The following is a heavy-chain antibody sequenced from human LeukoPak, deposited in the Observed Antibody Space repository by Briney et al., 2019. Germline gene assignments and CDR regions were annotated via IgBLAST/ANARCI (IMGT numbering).Heavy chain of an antibody. V-gene: IGHV3-73*01. Sequence: GGSLRLSCAASGFTFSGSTMHWVRQASGKGLEWVGRIRSTANGYATAYAASVKGRFTISRDDSKNTAYLQMDSLKTEDTAVYYCTGNYYGSGSYADFDYWGQGTLVTVSS. D-gene: IGHD3-10*01. J-gene: IGHJ4*02. CDR2: IRSTANGYAT. CDR1: GFTFSGST. CDR3: TGNYYGSGSYADFDY.